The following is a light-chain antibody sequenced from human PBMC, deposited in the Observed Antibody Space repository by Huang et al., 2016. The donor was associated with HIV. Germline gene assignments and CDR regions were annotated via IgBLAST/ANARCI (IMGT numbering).Light chain of an antibody. Sequence: IVMTQFPAILAVSPGERATLSCRASQSISSNLVWYQQKPGQTPRLLIYDTAARATGGPPRFSGSGSGTDFTLTISNLQSEDFAVYYCQQYGSWPPWTFGQGTKVEMK. J-gene: IGKJ1*01. V-gene: IGKV3-15*01. CDR2: DTA. CDR3: QQYGSWPPWT. CDR1: QSISSN.